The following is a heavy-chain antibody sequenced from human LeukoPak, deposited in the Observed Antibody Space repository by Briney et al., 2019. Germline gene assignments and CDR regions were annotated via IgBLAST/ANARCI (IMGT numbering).Heavy chain of an antibody. V-gene: IGHV4-4*02. CDR1: GGSISSSNW. CDR2: IYHSGST. J-gene: IGHJ5*02. CDR3: AREPYSGSPRDWFDP. Sequence: PSETLSLTCAVSGGSISSSNWWSWVRRPPGKGLEWIGEIYHSGSTNYNPSLKSRVTISVGKSKNQFSLKLSSVTAADTAVYYCAREPYSGSPRDWFDPWGQGTLVTVSS. D-gene: IGHD1-26*01.